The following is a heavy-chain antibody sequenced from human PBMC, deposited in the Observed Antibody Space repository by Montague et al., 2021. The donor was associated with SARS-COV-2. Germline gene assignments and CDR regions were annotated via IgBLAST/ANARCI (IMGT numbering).Heavy chain of an antibody. J-gene: IGHJ6*02. D-gene: IGHD3-10*01. Sequence: SETLSLTCTVSGGSISNYHWNWIRQPPGKGLEWIAYIYYSGSTNXNPSLQSRVTISVDTSRNQFSLRLTSVTAADTAVYDCARQLRVRRTWQVGDYNHYGMDVWGQGTTVSVSS. CDR1: GGSISNYH. CDR3: ARQLRVRRTWQVGDYNHYGMDV. CDR2: IYYSGST. V-gene: IGHV4-59*08.